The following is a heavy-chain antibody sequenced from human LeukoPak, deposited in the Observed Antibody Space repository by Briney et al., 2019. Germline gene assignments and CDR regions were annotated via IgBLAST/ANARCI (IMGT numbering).Heavy chain of an antibody. V-gene: IGHV1-24*01. CDR3: ATLPSAAIPGYYYYYYMDV. CDR1: GYTLTELS. J-gene: IGHJ6*03. Sequence: ASVKVSCKVSGYTLTELSMHWVRQAPGKGLEWMGGFDPEDGETIYAQKFQGRVTMTEDTSTDTAYMELSSLRSEETAVYYCATLPSAAIPGYYYYYYMDVWGKGTTVTVSS. CDR2: FDPEDGET. D-gene: IGHD2-2*02.